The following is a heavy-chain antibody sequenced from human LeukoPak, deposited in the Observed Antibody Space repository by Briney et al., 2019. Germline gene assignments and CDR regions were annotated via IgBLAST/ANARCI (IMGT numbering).Heavy chain of an antibody. Sequence: ASVKVSCKASGYTFTGYFIHWVRRAPGQGLEWMGWINPNSGGTNYAQKFQGRVTMTRDTSISTAYMELSRLKSDDTAFYYCARDERYTSGWYDEGGYYFDYWGQGTLVPVSS. D-gene: IGHD6-13*01. J-gene: IGHJ4*02. V-gene: IGHV1-2*02. CDR2: INPNSGGT. CDR3: ARDERYTSGWYDEGGYYFDY. CDR1: GYTFTGYF.